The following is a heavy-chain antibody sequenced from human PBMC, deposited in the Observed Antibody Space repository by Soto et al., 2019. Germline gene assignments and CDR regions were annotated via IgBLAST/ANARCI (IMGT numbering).Heavy chain of an antibody. V-gene: IGHV4-39*01. CDR1: GGSISSSTYY. J-gene: IGHJ4*02. Sequence: QLQLQESGPGLVKPSETLSLTCTVSGGSISSSTYYWGWISQPPGNGLEWIGNIYHSGSTYYNPSLKSRVTISVDTSKNQFSLKLSSVTAADTAVYYCATLLKGDYWGQGTLVTVSS. CDR3: ATLLKGDY. CDR2: IYHSGST. D-gene: IGHD2-15*01.